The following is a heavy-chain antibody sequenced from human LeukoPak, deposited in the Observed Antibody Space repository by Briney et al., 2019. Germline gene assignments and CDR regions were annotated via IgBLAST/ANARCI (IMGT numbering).Heavy chain of an antibody. CDR2: ISWNSGSI. Sequence: PGGSLRLSCAASGFTFDDYAMHWVRQAPGKGLEWVSGISWNSGSIGYADSVKGRFTISRDNAKNSLYLQMNSLGAEDTALYYCAKDDYRPYYYGSGTYRAFDIWGQGTMVTVSS. CDR3: AKDDYRPYYYGSGTYRAFDI. V-gene: IGHV3-9*01. D-gene: IGHD3-10*01. CDR1: GFTFDDYA. J-gene: IGHJ3*02.